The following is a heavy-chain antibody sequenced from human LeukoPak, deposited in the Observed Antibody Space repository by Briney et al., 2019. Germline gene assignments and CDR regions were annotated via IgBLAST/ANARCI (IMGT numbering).Heavy chain of an antibody. V-gene: IGHV3-7*01. CDR2: IKQDGSDK. Sequence: GGSLRLSCAASGFTFSSYAMSWVRQAPGKGLEWVAHIKQDGSDKYYADSVRGRFTVSRDNAKNSLYLQMNSQRAEDTAVYYCARSCSGGTCNFPKFEPWGQGTLVTVSS. D-gene: IGHD2-15*01. CDR1: GFTFSSYA. CDR3: ARSCSGGTCNFPKFEP. J-gene: IGHJ5*02.